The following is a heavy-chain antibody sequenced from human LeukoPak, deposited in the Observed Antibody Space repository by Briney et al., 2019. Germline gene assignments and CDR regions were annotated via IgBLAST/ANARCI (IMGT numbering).Heavy chain of an antibody. D-gene: IGHD3-10*01. CDR3: ARADYYYGSGGLDF. Sequence: KPSETLSLTCTVSGGSISTYYWTWIRQPPGKGLEWIGHVYYSGDTNYNPSLKSRLTISVDTSKNQFSLKLNSVTAADTAVYYCARADYYYGSGGLDFWGQGSLVTVSS. V-gene: IGHV4-59*08. J-gene: IGHJ4*02. CDR1: GGSISTYY. CDR2: VYYSGDT.